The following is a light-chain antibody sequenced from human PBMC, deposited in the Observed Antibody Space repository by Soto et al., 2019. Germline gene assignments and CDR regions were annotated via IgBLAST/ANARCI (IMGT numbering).Light chain of an antibody. CDR1: ESVSSSY. CDR3: QQYNKWPWT. CDR2: GAS. J-gene: IGKJ1*01. Sequence: DIVLSESRRTLSVSRGERATLSCGASESVSSSYLAWYQQKPGQAPRLLISGASTGATGVPATFSGSGSGTEFTLTINSLESEDFAIYYCQQYNKWPWTFGRGTKVDI. V-gene: IGKV3-15*01.